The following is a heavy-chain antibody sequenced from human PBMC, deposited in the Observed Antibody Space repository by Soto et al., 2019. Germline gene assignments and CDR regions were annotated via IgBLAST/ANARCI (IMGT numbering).Heavy chain of an antibody. D-gene: IGHD3-9*01. CDR3: ARVGTISRAGGY. Sequence: VQLVESGGGVVQPGRSLRLSCAASGFTFSSYAMHWVRQAPGKGLEWVAVISYDGSNKYYADSVKGRFTISRDNSKNTLYLQMNSLRAEDTAVYYYARVGTISRAGGYWGQGTLVTVSS. CDR1: GFTFSSYA. J-gene: IGHJ4*02. V-gene: IGHV3-30-3*01. CDR2: ISYDGSNK.